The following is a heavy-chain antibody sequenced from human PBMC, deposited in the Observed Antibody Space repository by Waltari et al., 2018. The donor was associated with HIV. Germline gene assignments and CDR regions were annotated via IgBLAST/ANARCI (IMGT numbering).Heavy chain of an antibody. Sequence: EVQLVESGGGLVKPGGSLRLSCAASGFSFHNAWMSWVRQAPGKGLEWVAHVKTKTDGGTTDYSAPVKGRFTISRDDSKNTLYMQMNSLKTEDTAVYYCTAQAMNKVTTWVPGVGMDVWGQGTTVTVSS. J-gene: IGHJ6*02. D-gene: IGHD5-12*01. V-gene: IGHV3-15*01. CDR2: VKTKTDGGTT. CDR1: GFSFHNAW. CDR3: TAQAMNKVTTWVPGVGMDV.